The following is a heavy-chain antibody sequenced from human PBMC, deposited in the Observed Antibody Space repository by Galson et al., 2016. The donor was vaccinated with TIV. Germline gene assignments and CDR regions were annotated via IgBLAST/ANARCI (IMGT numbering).Heavy chain of an antibody. CDR3: ARSFGSGRLDDEFYYYGMDF. V-gene: IGHV3-30*03. D-gene: IGHD3/OR15-3a*01. CDR2: ISYDGYEK. Sequence: SLRLSCAASGFTFGSYGMHWVRQAPGKGLEWVTYISYDGYEKNYAESVKGRFTISRDKSKNTLYLQMNSLRPDYTAVYYCARSFGSGRLDDEFYYYGMDFWGQGTTVTVSS. J-gene: IGHJ6*02. CDR1: GFTFGSYG.